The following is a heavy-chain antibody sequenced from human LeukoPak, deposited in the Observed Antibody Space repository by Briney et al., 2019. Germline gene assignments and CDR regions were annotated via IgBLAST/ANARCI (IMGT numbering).Heavy chain of an antibody. V-gene: IGHV3-53*01. D-gene: IGHD3-22*01. CDR2: IYSGGST. CDR3: ARVRSYYDSSGYPDGYYFDY. CDR1: GFTVSSNY. Sequence: GGSLRLSCAASGFTVSSNYMSWVRQAPGKGLEWDSVIYSGGSTYYADSVKGRFTISRDNSKNTLYLQMNSLRAEDTAVYYCARVRSYYDSSGYPDGYYFDYWGQGTLVTVSS. J-gene: IGHJ4*02.